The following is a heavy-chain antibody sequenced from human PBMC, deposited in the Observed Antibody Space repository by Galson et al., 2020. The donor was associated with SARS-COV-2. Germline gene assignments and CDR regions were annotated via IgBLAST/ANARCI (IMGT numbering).Heavy chain of an antibody. J-gene: IGHJ4*02. CDR3: AHTNYDILTGYYSPFDY. CDR2: IYWDDDK. D-gene: IGHD3-9*01. Sequence: GPTLVKPTQTLTLTSTFSGFSLSTSGMGVGRIRQPPGKALAWLALIYWDDDKHHSPSLKSRLTNTKDTSKNQVVLTMTNMDPVDTATYYCAHTNYDILTGYYSPFDYWGQGTLVTVSS. CDR1: GFSLSTSGMG. V-gene: IGHV2-5*02.